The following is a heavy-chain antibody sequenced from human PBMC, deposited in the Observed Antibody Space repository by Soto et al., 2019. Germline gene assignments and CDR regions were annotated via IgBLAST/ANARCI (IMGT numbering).Heavy chain of an antibody. V-gene: IGHV3-48*01. CDR3: ARAIRGYGSYGGY. D-gene: IGHD5-12*01. J-gene: IGHJ4*02. Sequence: YADSVRGRFTISRDNNKNSLYLQMNSLRVEDTGVYYCARAIRGYGSYGGYLGQGTLVTVSS.